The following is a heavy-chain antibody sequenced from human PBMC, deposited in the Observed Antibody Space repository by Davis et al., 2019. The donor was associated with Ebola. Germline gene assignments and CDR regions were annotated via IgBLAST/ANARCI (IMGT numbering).Heavy chain of an antibody. CDR3: ARGEQWLTFDY. V-gene: IGHV1-3*01. CDR1: GFILTNYA. J-gene: IGHJ4*02. D-gene: IGHD6-19*01. CDR2: INAGNGNT. Sequence: ASVKVSCKASGFILTNYAIHWVRQAPGQRLEWMGWINAGNGNTKYSQKFQGRVTITRDTSASTAYMELSSLRSEDTAVYYCARGEQWLTFDYWGQGTLVTVSS.